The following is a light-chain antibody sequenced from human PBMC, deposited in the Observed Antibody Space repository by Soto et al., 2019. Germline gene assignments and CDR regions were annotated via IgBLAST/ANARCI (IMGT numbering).Light chain of an antibody. CDR1: QNVRSY. J-gene: IGKJ4*01. Sequence: EIVLTQSPVTLSLSPGESATLSCRASQNVRSYLAWYQQRPGQAPRLLIYDASTRATGIPARFSGSGSGTDFTLSISSLDPEDFAVYYCQQRSNWPGTVGGGTKVDTK. V-gene: IGKV3-11*01. CDR3: QQRSNWPGT. CDR2: DAS.